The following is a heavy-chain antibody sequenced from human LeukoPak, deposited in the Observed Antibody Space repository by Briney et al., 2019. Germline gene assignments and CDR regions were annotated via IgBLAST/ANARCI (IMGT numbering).Heavy chain of an antibody. CDR1: GYTFTSYG. CDR3: ARDCSTSCCPPFNY. Sequence: ASVTVSCKASGYTFTSYGFSWVRQAPGQGLDWMGWVSAYNGDTNYAQRFQGRVTMTTDASTSTAYMELRSLRSDDTAVYYCARDCSTSCCPPFNYWGQGTLVTVSS. CDR2: VSAYNGDT. D-gene: IGHD2-2*01. V-gene: IGHV1-18*04. J-gene: IGHJ4*02.